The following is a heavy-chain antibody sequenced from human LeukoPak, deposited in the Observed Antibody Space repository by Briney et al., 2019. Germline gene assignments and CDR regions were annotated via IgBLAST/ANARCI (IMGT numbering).Heavy chain of an antibody. Sequence: PGGSLRLSCAASGFVFTGFAMSWVRQAPGKGREGVSSISGDGENKYYADSVNGRFTFSRDNSKNTLYLQMNSPRAEDTAIYYCVKGGLEMVTDPAGFFDYWGQGILVTVSS. D-gene: IGHD5-24*01. J-gene: IGHJ4*02. CDR2: ISGDGENK. CDR1: GFVFTGFA. CDR3: VKGGLEMVTDPAGFFDY. V-gene: IGHV3-23*01.